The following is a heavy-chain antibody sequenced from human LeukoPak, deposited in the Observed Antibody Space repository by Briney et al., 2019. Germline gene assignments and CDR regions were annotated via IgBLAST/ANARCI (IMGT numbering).Heavy chain of an antibody. V-gene: IGHV3-64*01. CDR2: ISSNGGST. CDR1: GFTFSSYA. D-gene: IGHD6-19*01. Sequence: HTGRSLRLSCAASGFTFSSYAMHWVRQAPGKGLEYVSAISSNGGSTYYANSVKGRFTISRDNSKNTLYLQMGSLRAEDMAVYYCASAVAGEDFDYWGQGTLVTVSS. CDR3: ASAVAGEDFDY. J-gene: IGHJ4*02.